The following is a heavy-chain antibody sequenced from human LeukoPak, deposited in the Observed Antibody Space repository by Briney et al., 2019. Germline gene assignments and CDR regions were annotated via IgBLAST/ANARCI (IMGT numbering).Heavy chain of an antibody. CDR3: ARGGAGNCGGACYLYWFDP. CDR1: GGSISSGGYY. Sequence: PSQTLSLTCTVSGGSISSGGYYWSWIRQPPGKGLEWIGYINDSGSTKYNPSLKSRVTISVDTSKNQFSLKLNSVTAADTAVYYCARGGAGNCGGACYLYWFDPWGQGTLVTVSS. D-gene: IGHD2-21*02. V-gene: IGHV4-61*08. CDR2: INDSGST. J-gene: IGHJ5*02.